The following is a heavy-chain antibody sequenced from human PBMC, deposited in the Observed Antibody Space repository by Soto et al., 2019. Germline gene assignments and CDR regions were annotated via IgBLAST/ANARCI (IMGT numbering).Heavy chain of an antibody. Sequence: WASVKVSCKASGYTFTGYYMHWVRQAPGQGLEWMGWINPNSGGTNYAQKFQGWVTMTRDTSISTAYMELSRLRSDDTAVYYCARVKRYYDSSGYPFYYYGMDVWGQRTPVTVSS. CDR2: INPNSGGT. D-gene: IGHD3-22*01. V-gene: IGHV1-2*04. J-gene: IGHJ6*02. CDR1: GYTFTGYY. CDR3: ARVKRYYDSSGYPFYYYGMDV.